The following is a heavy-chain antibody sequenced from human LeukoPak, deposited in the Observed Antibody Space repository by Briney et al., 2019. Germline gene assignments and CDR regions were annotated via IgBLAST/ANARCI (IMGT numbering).Heavy chain of an antibody. D-gene: IGHD1-26*01. CDR3: ARVVGDFDDAFDI. CDR1: GYTFTDYY. J-gene: IGHJ3*02. Sequence: GASVKVSCKASGYTFTDYYMHWVRQAPGQGLEWMGWISAYNGNTNYAQKLQGRVTMTTDTSTSTAYMELRSLRSDDTAVYYCARVVGDFDDAFDIWGQGTMVTVSS. CDR2: ISAYNGNT. V-gene: IGHV1-18*04.